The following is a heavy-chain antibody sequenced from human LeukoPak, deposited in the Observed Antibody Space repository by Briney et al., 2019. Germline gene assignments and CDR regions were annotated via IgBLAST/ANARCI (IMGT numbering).Heavy chain of an antibody. D-gene: IGHD3-10*01. Sequence: SETLSLTCTVSGGSISSNSYYWGWIRQPPGKGLEWIGSIYYSGSTYYNPSLKSRVTISVDTSKNQFSLNLSSVTAADTAVYYCARVSITMVRGVRYNWFDPWGQGTLVTVSS. CDR3: ARVSITMVRGVRYNWFDP. J-gene: IGHJ5*02. CDR2: IYYSGST. V-gene: IGHV4-39*07. CDR1: GGSISSNSYY.